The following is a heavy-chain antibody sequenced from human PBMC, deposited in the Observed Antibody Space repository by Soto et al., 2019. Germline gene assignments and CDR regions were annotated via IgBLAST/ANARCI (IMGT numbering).Heavy chain of an antibody. J-gene: IGHJ4*02. CDR2: IIPILGAT. Sequence: QVQLVQSGAEVKKPGSSVKVSCRASGGSFIAYAVSWVRQAPGQGLEWMGGIIPILGATKYAQKFHGRVTIIADEATSAAYSELSSLTSDDTAVYYCARGPGGYNCYFDIWGQGTLVTVSS. CDR3: ARGPGGYNCYFDI. CDR1: GGSFIAYA. V-gene: IGHV1-69*11. D-gene: IGHD1-1*01.